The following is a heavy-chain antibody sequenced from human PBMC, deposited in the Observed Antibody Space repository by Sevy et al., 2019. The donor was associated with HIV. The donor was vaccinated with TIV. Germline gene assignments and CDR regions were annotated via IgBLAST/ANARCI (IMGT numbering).Heavy chain of an antibody. V-gene: IGHV3-64D*06. J-gene: IGHJ4*02. D-gene: IGHD1-26*01. CDR1: GFTFSSYP. Sequence: GVSLRLSCSASGFTFSSYPMHWVRQAPGKGLEYVSLISGNGGSTYYADSVKGRFTISRDNFKKTLYLQMSSLRAEDTAVYYCVTRGGLVGATDFDYWGQGTRVTVSS. CDR2: ISGNGGST. CDR3: VTRGGLVGATDFDY.